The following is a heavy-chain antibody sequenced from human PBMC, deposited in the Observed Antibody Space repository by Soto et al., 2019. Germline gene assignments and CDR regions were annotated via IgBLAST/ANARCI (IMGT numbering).Heavy chain of an antibody. J-gene: IGHJ6*02. Sequence: PXETLSLTCTVSGCSISSYYWSWIRQPPGKGLEWIGYIYYSGSTNYNPSLKSRVTISVDTSKNQFSLKLSSVTAADTAVYYCARAWYDCSGGSCYPDVWGQGTTATVSS. CDR2: IYYSGST. CDR3: ARAWYDCSGGSCYPDV. CDR1: GCSISSYY. D-gene: IGHD2-15*01. V-gene: IGHV4-59*01.